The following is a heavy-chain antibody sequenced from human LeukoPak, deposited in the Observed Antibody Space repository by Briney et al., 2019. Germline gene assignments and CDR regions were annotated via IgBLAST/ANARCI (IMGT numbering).Heavy chain of an antibody. J-gene: IGHJ3*02. V-gene: IGHV3-23*01. CDR2: ISGNAGNT. CDR3: ARVSGSRNYYFGAFDI. CDR1: GLSFGSYA. Sequence: GGSLRLSCAASGLSFGSYAMSWVRQAPGKGLEWVSAISGNAGNTYYADSVKGRFTISRDNAKNTLYLQMNSLRAEDTAMYYCARVSGSRNYYFGAFDIWGQGTMVTVSS. D-gene: IGHD3-10*01.